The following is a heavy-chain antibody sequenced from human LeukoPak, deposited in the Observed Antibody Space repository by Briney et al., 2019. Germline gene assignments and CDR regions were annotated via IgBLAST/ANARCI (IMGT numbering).Heavy chain of an antibody. CDR3: ASFSRVAAAYYYMDV. CDR1: GYTFTSYG. J-gene: IGHJ6*03. V-gene: IGHV1-18*01. Sequence: GASVKVSCKASGYTFTSYGISWVRQAPGQGLEWMGWISAYNGNTNYAQKLQGRVTMTTDTSTSTAYMELRSLRSDDTAVYYCASFSRVAAAYYYMDVWGKGTTVTVSS. CDR2: ISAYNGNT. D-gene: IGHD6-13*01.